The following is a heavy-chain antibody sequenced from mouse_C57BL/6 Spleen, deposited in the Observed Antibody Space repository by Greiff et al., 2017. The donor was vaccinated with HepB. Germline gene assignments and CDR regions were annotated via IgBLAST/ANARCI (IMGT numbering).Heavy chain of an antibody. J-gene: IGHJ2*01. D-gene: IGHD2-5*01. CDR3: TTASNPCYFDD. CDR2: IDPEDGDT. Sequence: VQLQQSGAELVRPGASVKLSCTASGFNFKDYYMHWVKQRPEQGLEWIGRIDPEDGDTEYAPKFQGKATMTADTSSSTAYLQLRSLTSEDTAVYYCTTASNPCYFDDWGQGTTLTVSS. V-gene: IGHV14-1*01. CDR1: GFNFKDYY.